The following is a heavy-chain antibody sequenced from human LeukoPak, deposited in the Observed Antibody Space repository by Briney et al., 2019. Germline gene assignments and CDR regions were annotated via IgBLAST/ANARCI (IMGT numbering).Heavy chain of an antibody. D-gene: IGHD3-22*01. CDR2: ISAYNGNT. CDR1: GYTVTSYG. J-gene: IGHJ5*02. CDR3: ARDPGPYYYDSNGSAFDP. V-gene: IGHV1-18*01. Sequence: GASVKVSCKASGYTVTSYGISWVRQAPGQGLEWMGWISAYNGNTNYAQKLQGRVTMTTDTSTSTAYMELRSLRSDDKAVYHCARDPGPYYYDSNGSAFDPWGQGPLVPVSS.